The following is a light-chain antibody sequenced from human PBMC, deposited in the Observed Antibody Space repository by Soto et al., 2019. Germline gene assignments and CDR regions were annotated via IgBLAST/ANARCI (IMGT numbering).Light chain of an antibody. CDR2: KAS. Sequence: DIQMTQSPSTLSGSVGDRVTITCRASQTISSWLAWYQQEPGKAPKLLIYKASSLESGVPSRFSGSGSGTEFTLTISSLQPDDFATYYCQQYNSYWTFGQGTKVDI. CDR1: QTISSW. CDR3: QQYNSYWT. J-gene: IGKJ1*01. V-gene: IGKV1-5*03.